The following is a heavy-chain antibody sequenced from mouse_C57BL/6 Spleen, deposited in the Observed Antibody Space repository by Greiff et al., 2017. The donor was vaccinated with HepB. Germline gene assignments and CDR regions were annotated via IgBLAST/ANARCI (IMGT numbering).Heavy chain of an antibody. CDR1: GYTFTDYN. J-gene: IGHJ2*01. CDR2: INPNNGGT. D-gene: IGHD2-4*01. V-gene: IGHV1-22*01. CDR3: AKNYDYDSGFDY. Sequence: EVMLVESGPELVKPGASVKMSCKASGYTFTDYNMHWVKQSHGKSLEWIGYINPNNGGTSYNQKFKGKATLTVNKSSSTAYMELRSLTSEDSAVYYCAKNYDYDSGFDYWGQGTTLTVSS.